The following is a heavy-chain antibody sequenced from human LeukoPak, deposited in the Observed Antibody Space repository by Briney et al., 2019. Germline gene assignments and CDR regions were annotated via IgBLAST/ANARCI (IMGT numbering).Heavy chain of an antibody. Sequence: GGSLRLSCAASGFTFRTFGMHWVRQAPGKGLEWVSCISSSSSYIYYADSVKGRFTISRDNAKNSLYLQMNSLRAEDTAVYYCAKEQGGDYLNYFDYWGQGTLVTVSS. V-gene: IGHV3-21*04. CDR1: GFTFRTFG. D-gene: IGHD4-17*01. CDR2: ISSSSSYI. J-gene: IGHJ4*02. CDR3: AKEQGGDYLNYFDY.